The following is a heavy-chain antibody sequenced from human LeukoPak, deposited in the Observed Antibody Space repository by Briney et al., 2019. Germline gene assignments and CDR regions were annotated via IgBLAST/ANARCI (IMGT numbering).Heavy chain of an antibody. V-gene: IGHV1-18*01. D-gene: IGHD6-6*01. Sequence: ASVKVSCKASGYTFTSYGISWVRQAPGQGLEWMGWISAYNGNTNYAQKLQGRVTMTTDTSTSTAYMELRSLRSDDTAVYYCARAEEYSSSPGWFDPWGQGTLVTVSS. J-gene: IGHJ5*02. CDR2: ISAYNGNT. CDR1: GYTFTSYG. CDR3: ARAEEYSSSPGWFDP.